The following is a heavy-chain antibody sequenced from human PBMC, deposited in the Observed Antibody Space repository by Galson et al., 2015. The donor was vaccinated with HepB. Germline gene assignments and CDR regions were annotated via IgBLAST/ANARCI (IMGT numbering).Heavy chain of an antibody. J-gene: IGHJ4*02. Sequence: RLSCAASGFTFSSYGMHWVRQAPGKGLEWVAVIWYDGSNKYYADSVKGRFTISRDNSKNTLYLQMNSLRAEDTAVYYCARDARAGTMVRGVSDYWGQGTLVTVSS. CDR2: IWYDGSNK. CDR3: ARDARAGTMVRGVSDY. V-gene: IGHV3-33*01. CDR1: GFTFSSYG. D-gene: IGHD3-10*01.